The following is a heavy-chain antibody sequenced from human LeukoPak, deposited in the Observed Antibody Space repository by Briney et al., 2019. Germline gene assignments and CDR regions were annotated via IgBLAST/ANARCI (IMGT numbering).Heavy chain of an antibody. J-gene: IGHJ5*02. D-gene: IGHD3-3*01. CDR2: INPNSGGT. CDR1: GYTFTGYY. Sequence: ASVKVSCKASGYTFTGYYMHWVRQAPGQGLEWMGWINPNSGGTNYAQKFQGRVTMTRDTSISTAYMELSSLRSEDTAVYYCARGASVVPFITPDQNWFDPWGQGTLVTVSS. V-gene: IGHV1-2*02. CDR3: ARGASVVPFITPDQNWFDP.